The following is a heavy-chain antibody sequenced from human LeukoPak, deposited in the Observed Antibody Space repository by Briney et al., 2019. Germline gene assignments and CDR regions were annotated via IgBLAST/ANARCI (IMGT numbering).Heavy chain of an antibody. J-gene: IGHJ3*02. Sequence: TGTLSLTCAVSGGSISSSNWWSWVRQPPGKGLEWIGEIYHSGSTNYNPSLKSRVTISVDKSKNQFSLKLSSVIAADTAVYYCARDLAVTTGAFDIWGQGTMVTVSS. V-gene: IGHV4-4*02. D-gene: IGHD4-17*01. CDR3: ARDLAVTTGAFDI. CDR2: IYHSGST. CDR1: GGSISSSNW.